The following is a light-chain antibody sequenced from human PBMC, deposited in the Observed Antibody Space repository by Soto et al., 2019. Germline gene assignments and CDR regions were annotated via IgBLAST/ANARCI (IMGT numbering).Light chain of an antibody. Sequence: DIQMTQSPSSLSASVGDRVAITCRASQTFNKFLNWYQQKPGKAPKLLIYAASSLQGGVPSRFSGSGSGIDFTLTISSLQPEDFAPYYCQQSYRTPYTFDQGTKLEIK. CDR2: AAS. V-gene: IGKV1-39*01. CDR1: QTFNKF. J-gene: IGKJ2*01. CDR3: QQSYRTPYT.